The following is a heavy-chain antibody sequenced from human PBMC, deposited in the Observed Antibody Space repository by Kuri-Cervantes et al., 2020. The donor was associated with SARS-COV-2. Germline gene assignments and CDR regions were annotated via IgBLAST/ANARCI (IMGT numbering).Heavy chain of an antibody. CDR1: GFTFNIYG. V-gene: IGHV3-33*01. J-gene: IGHJ1*01. CDR3: ASDVRAYSAPVPPLIT. Sequence: GESLKISCAASGFTFNIYGMHWVRQVPGKGLEWVAVIWYDGSKKYYGDSVKGRFTISRDISENTAYLQMNSLTVEDTAVYYCASDVRAYSAPVPPLITGGQGTLVTVSS. CDR2: IWYDGSKK. D-gene: IGHD1-26*01.